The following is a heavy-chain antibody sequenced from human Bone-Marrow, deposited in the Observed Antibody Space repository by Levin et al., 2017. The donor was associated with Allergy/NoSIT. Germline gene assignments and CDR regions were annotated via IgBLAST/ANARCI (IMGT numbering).Heavy chain of an antibody. CDR3: ARVGGSGYCDS. D-gene: IGHD3-3*01. Sequence: GGSLRLSCEASGFAFRNFAMHWVRQAPGKGLEWVAVISYDGDQKDYADSVRGRLTISRANSRNTLYLQMNNLRIEDTAVYYCARVGGSGYCDSWGQGTLVTVSS. CDR1: GFAFRNFA. CDR2: ISYDGDQK. J-gene: IGHJ4*02. V-gene: IGHV3-30*04.